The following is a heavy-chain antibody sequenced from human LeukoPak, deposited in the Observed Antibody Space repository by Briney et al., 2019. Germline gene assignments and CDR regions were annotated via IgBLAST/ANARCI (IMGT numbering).Heavy chain of an antibody. Sequence: GGSLRLSCAASGFTFSSYAMSWVRQAPEKGLEWVSGISGSGDNADYAVSVKGRFTISRENAKNSLYLQMNSLRAGDTAVYYCARAATIAVTGMDVWGQGTTVTVSS. CDR2: ISGSGDNA. CDR3: ARAATIAVTGMDV. CDR1: GFTFSSYA. J-gene: IGHJ6*02. V-gene: IGHV3-23*01. D-gene: IGHD6-19*01.